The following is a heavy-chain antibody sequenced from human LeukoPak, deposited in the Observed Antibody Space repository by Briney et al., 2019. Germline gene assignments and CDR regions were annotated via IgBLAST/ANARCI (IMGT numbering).Heavy chain of an antibody. Sequence: SETLSLTCAVSGGSISSGGYSWSWIRQPPGKGLEWIGYIYYSGSTYYNPSLKSRVTISVDTSKNQFSLKLSSVTAADTAVYYCVAGTWTLYYFDYWGQGTLVTVSS. V-gene: IGHV4-30-2*05. D-gene: IGHD6-13*01. CDR3: VAGTWTLYYFDY. CDR1: GGSISSGGYS. CDR2: IYYSGST. J-gene: IGHJ4*02.